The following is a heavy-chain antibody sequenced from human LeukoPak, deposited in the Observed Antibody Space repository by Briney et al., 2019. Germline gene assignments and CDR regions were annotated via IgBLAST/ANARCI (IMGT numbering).Heavy chain of an antibody. CDR2: IRYDGTKK. Sequence: PGGSLRLSCAASGFNFSRNGMHWVRQAPGKGLEWVAFIRYDGTKKFYGDSVRGRFTISRDNSKNTLYLQMNNLRDEDTAVYYCARDFDDVNGDFYYMPDYWGQGRLVTVSA. CDR1: GFNFSRNG. J-gene: IGHJ4*02. V-gene: IGHV3-30*02. CDR3: ARDFDDVNGDFYYMPDY. D-gene: IGHD2-21*02.